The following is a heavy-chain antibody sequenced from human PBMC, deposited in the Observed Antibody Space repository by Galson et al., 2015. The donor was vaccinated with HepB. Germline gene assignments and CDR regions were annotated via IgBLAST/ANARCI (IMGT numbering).Heavy chain of an antibody. D-gene: IGHD3-16*01. CDR1: GFIFIDYG. V-gene: IGHV3-30*18. Sequence: SLRLSCAASGFIFIDYGMHWVRQAPGKGLEWVAVISHDGSNKYYADSVRGRFTISRDNSENTLYLQMNSLRGEDTAVYYCAKQGSVITVDFDYWDQGTLVTVSS. CDR2: ISHDGSNK. CDR3: AKQGSVITVDFDY. J-gene: IGHJ4*02.